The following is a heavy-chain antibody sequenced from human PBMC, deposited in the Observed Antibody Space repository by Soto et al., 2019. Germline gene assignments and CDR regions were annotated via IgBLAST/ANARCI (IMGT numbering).Heavy chain of an antibody. J-gene: IGHJ6*02. Sequence: SQTLSLTCAXSGDSVSSNSGAWNWIRQSPSRGLEWLGRTYYRSKWYNDFAVSVKSRITINPDTSKNQFSLQLNSVTPEDTAVYYCVRQYRDSQYYSGLDVWGQGTTVTVSS. CDR1: GDSVSSNSGA. CDR3: VRQYRDSQYYSGLDV. CDR2: TYYRSKWYN. D-gene: IGHD6-6*01. V-gene: IGHV6-1*01.